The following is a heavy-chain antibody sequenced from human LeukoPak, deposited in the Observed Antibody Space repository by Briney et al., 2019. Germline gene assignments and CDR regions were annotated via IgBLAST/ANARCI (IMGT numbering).Heavy chain of an antibody. D-gene: IGHD2/OR15-2a*01. J-gene: IGHJ4*02. Sequence: GGSLRLSCAASGFTFSRHSIHWVRQAPGKGLDWVSSISGGSFYIYYADSVKGRFTVSRDDAKNSVYLQMNSLRDEDTAIYYCTAGQAILGSTSSAYWGQGTLLTVSS. V-gene: IGHV3-21*01. CDR1: GFTFSRHS. CDR3: TAGQAILGSTSSAY. CDR2: ISGGSFYI.